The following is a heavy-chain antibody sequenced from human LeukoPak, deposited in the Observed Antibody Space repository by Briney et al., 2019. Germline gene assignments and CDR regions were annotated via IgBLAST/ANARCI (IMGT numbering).Heavy chain of an antibody. CDR3: ARGEVDTAMAPYYYYMDV. CDR2: IIPILGTA. CDR1: GGTFSSYA. D-gene: IGHD5-18*01. J-gene: IGHJ6*03. Sequence: ASVKVSCKASGGTFSSYAISWVRQAPGRGLEWMGRIIPILGTANYAQKFQGRVTITTDESTSTAYMELSSLRSEDTAVYYCARGEVDTAMAPYYYYMDVWGKGTTVTVSS. V-gene: IGHV1-69*05.